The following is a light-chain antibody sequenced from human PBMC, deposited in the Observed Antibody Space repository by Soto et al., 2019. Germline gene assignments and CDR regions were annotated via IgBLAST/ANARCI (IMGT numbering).Light chain of an antibody. J-gene: IGKJ5*01. CDR1: QAVSSSY. CDR2: GAS. CDR3: QQHETLIT. Sequence: ALTQSPGTLSSSPGERATLSCRASQAVSSSYLAWYQQKPGQAPRLLIYGASSRATGIPDRFSGSGSGTDFTLTISRLEPEDFAVYYCQQHETLITFGQGTRLEIK. V-gene: IGKV3-20*01.